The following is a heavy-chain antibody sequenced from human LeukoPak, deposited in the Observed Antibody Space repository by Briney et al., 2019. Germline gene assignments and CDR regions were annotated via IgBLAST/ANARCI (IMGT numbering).Heavy chain of an antibody. J-gene: IGHJ4*02. Sequence: ASVRVSCKASGYTFTNYDINWVRQTTGQGLQWIGWMNPNSGDSGYAQGLQGRVTMTRDTSISTAYMELSSLTSEDTALYFCARFSPNENHGDYAFDYWGQGTPVSVSS. V-gene: IGHV1-8*01. CDR2: MNPNSGDS. CDR3: ARFSPNENHGDYAFDY. D-gene: IGHD4-17*01. CDR1: GYTFTNYD.